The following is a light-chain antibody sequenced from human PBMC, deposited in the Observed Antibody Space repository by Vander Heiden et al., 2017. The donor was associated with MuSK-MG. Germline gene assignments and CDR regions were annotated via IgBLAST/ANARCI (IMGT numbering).Light chain of an antibody. CDR3: QQDHSPPFT. V-gene: IGKV4-1*01. J-gene: IGKJ3*01. CDR2: WAS. Sequence: IVMAQSPDSVAVSLGERATINCKSSQNVLYSSSNKNYLGWYKQRPGQPPKLLISWASTRESGVPDRFSGSGSGTDFTLTISSLQAEDVAVYYCQQDHSPPFTFGHGTKVHIK. CDR1: QNVLYSSSNKNY.